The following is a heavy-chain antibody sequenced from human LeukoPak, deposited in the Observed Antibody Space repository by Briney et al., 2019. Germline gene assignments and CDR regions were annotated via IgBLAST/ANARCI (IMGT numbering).Heavy chain of an antibody. CDR1: SGSISSYY. J-gene: IGHJ3*02. CDR3: ARLELHAFDI. Sequence: PSESLSLTCTVSSGSISSYYWSWIRQPPGKGLEWIGYIYYSGSTNYNPSLKSRVTISVDTSKNQFSLKLSSVTAADTAVYYCARLELHAFDIWGQGTMVTVSS. V-gene: IGHV4-59*08. CDR2: IYYSGST. D-gene: IGHD1-26*01.